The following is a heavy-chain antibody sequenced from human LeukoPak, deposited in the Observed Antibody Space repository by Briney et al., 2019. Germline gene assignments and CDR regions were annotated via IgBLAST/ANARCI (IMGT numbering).Heavy chain of an antibody. V-gene: IGHV3-9*01. CDR3: AKQLDYLGAFDV. Sequence: GGSLRLSCAASGFTFDDYAMHWVRQAPGKGLERVSGISWNSGSIGYADSVKGRFTISRDNAKNSLYLQMNSLRAEDTAVYYCAKQLDYLGAFDVWGQGTMVTVSS. CDR1: GFTFDDYA. J-gene: IGHJ3*01. CDR2: ISWNSGSI. D-gene: IGHD3-16*01.